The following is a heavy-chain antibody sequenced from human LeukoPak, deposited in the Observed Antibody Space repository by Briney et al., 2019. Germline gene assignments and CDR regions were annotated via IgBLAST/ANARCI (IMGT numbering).Heavy chain of an antibody. CDR3: ARVKVRGVILNWFDP. V-gene: IGHV1-69*13. J-gene: IGHJ5*02. CDR1: GYTFTCYY. CDR2: IIPIFGTA. D-gene: IGHD3-10*01. Sequence: SVKVSCKASGYTFTCYYMHWVRQAPGQGLEWMGEIIPIFGTANYAQKFQGRVTITADESTSTAYMELSSLRSEDTAVYYCARVKVRGVILNWFDPWGQGTLVTVSS.